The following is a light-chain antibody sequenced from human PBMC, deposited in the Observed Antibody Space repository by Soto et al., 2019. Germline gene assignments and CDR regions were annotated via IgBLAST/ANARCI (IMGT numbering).Light chain of an antibody. CDR2: DAS. V-gene: IGKV3-20*01. CDR1: QSVTGNY. Sequence: VVLTQSPGTLSLSPGASATLSCRASQSVTGNYLAWYQQKHGPAPTLLTHDASSRASGVPDRFNVSGSGSDFTLTITRLEPEDFAVYFCHHYGRSPPPFGQGTKLEIK. CDR3: HHYGRSPPP. J-gene: IGKJ2*01.